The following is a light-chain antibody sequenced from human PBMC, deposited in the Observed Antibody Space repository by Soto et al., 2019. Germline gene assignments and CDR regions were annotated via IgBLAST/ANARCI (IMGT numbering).Light chain of an antibody. CDR1: SSDVGGYDY. CDR2: EVS. CDR3: SSYTSSSVV. Sequence: QSALTQPASVSGSPEQSITISCTGTSSDVGGYDYVSWYQQYPGKAPKLMIYEVSDRPSGVSHRFSGSKSGNTASLTISGLQAEDEADYYCSSYTSSSVVFGGGTKLTVL. J-gene: IGLJ2*01. V-gene: IGLV2-14*01.